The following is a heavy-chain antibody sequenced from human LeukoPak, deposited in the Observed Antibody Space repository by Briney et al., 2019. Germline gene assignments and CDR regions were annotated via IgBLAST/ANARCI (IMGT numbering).Heavy chain of an antibody. CDR3: ARQDSGSYWFDP. CDR2: IYPGDSDT. D-gene: IGHD1-26*01. V-gene: IGHV5-51*01. Sequence: ASVKVSCKASGYSFTSYWIGWVRQMPGKGLEWMGIIYPGDSDTRYSPSFQGQVTISADKSISTAYLQWSSLKASDTAMYYCARQDSGSYWFDPWGQGTLVTVSS. CDR1: GYSFTSYW. J-gene: IGHJ5*02.